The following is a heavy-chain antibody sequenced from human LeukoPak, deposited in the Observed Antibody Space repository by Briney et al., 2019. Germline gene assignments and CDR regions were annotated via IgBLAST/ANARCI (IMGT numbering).Heavy chain of an antibody. CDR1: GGTFSSYA. Sequence: ASVKVSCKASGGTFSSYAISWVRQAPGQGLEWMGGIIPIFGTANYAQKLQGRVTITADESTSTAYTELSSLRSEDTAVYYCASMWQQLVWSNWFDPWGQGTLVTVSS. CDR2: IIPIFGTA. V-gene: IGHV1-69*13. CDR3: ASMWQQLVWSNWFDP. D-gene: IGHD6-13*01. J-gene: IGHJ5*02.